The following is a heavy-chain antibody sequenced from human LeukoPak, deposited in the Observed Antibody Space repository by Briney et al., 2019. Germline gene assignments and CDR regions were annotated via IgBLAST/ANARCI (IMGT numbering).Heavy chain of an antibody. J-gene: IGHJ4*02. CDR3: AGGLAYCSSTSCHDY. D-gene: IGHD2-2*01. CDR1: GYSISSGYY. Sequence: SETLSLTCAVSGYSISSGYYWGWIRQPPGKGLEWIGSIYHSGSTYYNPPLKSRVTISVDTSKNQFSLKLSSVTAADTAVYYCAGGLAYCSSTSCHDYWGQGTLVTVSS. V-gene: IGHV4-38-2*01. CDR2: IYHSGST.